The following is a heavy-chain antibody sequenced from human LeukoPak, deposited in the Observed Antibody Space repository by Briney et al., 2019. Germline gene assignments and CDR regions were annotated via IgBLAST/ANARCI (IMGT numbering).Heavy chain of an antibody. V-gene: IGHV4-30-2*01. CDR2: IYHSGAA. CDR1: GGSISSSDYS. J-gene: IGHJ4*02. CDR3: ARMHTAMPSPDY. Sequence: SETLSLTCAVSGGSISSSDYSWSWIRRPPGKGLEWIGYIYHSGAAYYNPSLKSRVTISVDRSKNQFSLKLTSVTAADTAVYYCARMHTAMPSPDYWGQGTLVTVSS. D-gene: IGHD5-18*01.